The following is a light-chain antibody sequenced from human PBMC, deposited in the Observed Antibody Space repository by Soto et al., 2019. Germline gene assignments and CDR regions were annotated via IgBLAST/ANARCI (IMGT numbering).Light chain of an antibody. CDR3: QQYGSSPGT. Sequence: EIVLTQSPGTLSLSPGERATLSCRASQSVSSSFLACYQQKPGQAPSLLIYGASSTATGIPDRFSGSGSGTDFTLTISSLEPEDFAVYYCQQYGSSPGTFGQGTKVEIK. CDR1: QSVSSSF. J-gene: IGKJ1*01. CDR2: GAS. V-gene: IGKV3-20*01.